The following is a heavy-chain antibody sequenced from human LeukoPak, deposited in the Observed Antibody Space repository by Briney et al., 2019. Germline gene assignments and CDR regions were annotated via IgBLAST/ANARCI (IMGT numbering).Heavy chain of an antibody. CDR2: ISSSSSYI. CDR3: AKLAGIRGWFVYYFDY. D-gene: IGHD6-19*01. CDR1: GFTFSSYS. Sequence: GGSLRLTCAASGFTFSSYSMNWVRQAPGKGLEWVSSISSSSSYIYYADSVKGRFTISRDNAKNTLFLQMNSLRAEDTAVYYCAKLAGIRGWFVYYFDYWGQGTLVTVS. V-gene: IGHV3-21*04. J-gene: IGHJ4*02.